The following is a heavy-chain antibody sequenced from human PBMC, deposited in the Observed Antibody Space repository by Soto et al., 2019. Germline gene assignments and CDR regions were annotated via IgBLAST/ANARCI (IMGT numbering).Heavy chain of an antibody. CDR2: IYPGDSDT. Sequence: GESLKISCKGSGYSFTSYWIGWVRQMHEKGLEWMGIIYPGDSDTRYSPSFQGQVTISADKSISTAYLQWSSLKASYTAMYYGARTYDSIGYLTSWGQGTLVPVSS. D-gene: IGHD3-22*01. J-gene: IGHJ5*02. CDR1: GYSFTSYW. V-gene: IGHV5-51*01. CDR3: ARTYDSIGYLTS.